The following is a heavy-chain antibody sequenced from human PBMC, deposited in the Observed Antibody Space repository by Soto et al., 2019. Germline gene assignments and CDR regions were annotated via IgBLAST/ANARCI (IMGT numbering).Heavy chain of an antibody. D-gene: IGHD4-17*01. J-gene: IGHJ6*02. Sequence: QVQLVESGGGVGQTGRSLRLSCAASGFTFSSYGMHWVRQAPGQGLEWVAVISYDGSNKYYADSVKGRFTISRANSRNTLNLHMNGLRAEYTAVYYCAKDRYVDYANSNYYVMAFWGQGTTVTVSS. CDR2: ISYDGSNK. CDR3: AKDRYVDYANSNYYVMAF. V-gene: IGHV3-30*18. CDR1: GFTFSSYG.